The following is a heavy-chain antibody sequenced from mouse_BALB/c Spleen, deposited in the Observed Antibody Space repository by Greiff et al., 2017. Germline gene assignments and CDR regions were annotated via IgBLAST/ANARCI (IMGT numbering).Heavy chain of an antibody. J-gene: IGHJ3*01. CDR2: ISSGSSTI. D-gene: IGHD2-4*01. V-gene: IGHV5-17*02. Sequence: EVKLMESGGGLVQPGGSRKLSCAASGFTFSSFGMHWVRQAPEKGLEWVAYISSGSSTIYYADTVKGRFTISRDNPKNTLFLQMTSLRSEDTAMYYCARIYYDYPAWFAYWGQGTLVTVSA. CDR3: ARIYYDYPAWFAY. CDR1: GFTFSSFG.